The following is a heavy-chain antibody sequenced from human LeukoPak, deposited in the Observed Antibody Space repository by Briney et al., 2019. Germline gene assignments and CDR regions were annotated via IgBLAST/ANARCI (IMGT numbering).Heavy chain of an antibody. J-gene: IGHJ4*02. CDR3: AKDHYKAEAGGYYFDY. D-gene: IGHD6-13*01. CDR2: ISYDGSNK. Sequence: PGRSLRLSCAASGFTFSSYGMHWVRQAPGKGLEWVAVISYDGSNKYYADSVKGRFTISRDNSKNTLYLQMNSLRAEDTAVYYCAKDHYKAEAGGYYFDYWGQGTLVTVSS. V-gene: IGHV3-30*18. CDR1: GFTFSSYG.